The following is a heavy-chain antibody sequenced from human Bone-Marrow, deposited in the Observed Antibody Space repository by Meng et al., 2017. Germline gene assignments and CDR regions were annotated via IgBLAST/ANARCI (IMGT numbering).Heavy chain of an antibody. CDR2: INTDASIT. CDR3: ARDADWVIFDH. CDR1: GFTFSSYN. Sequence: EVQLVGSEGGLVQPGGSLRPSCAASGFTFSSYNMHWVRQTPGEGLVWVSRINTDASITTYADSVKGRFTISRDDAKNTVYLQMNSLRAEDTAVYYCARDADWVIFDHWGQGALVTVSS. D-gene: IGHD3-9*01. V-gene: IGHV3-74*03. J-gene: IGHJ4*02.